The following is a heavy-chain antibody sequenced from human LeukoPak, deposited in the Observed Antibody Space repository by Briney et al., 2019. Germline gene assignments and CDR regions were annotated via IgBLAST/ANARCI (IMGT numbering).Heavy chain of an antibody. Sequence: GGSLRLSCAASGFTFSSYSMNWVPQAPGKGLEWVSSISSSSSYIYYADSVKGRFTISRDNAKNSLYLQMNSLRAEDTAVYYCARTGELLPDAFDIWGQGTMVTVSS. J-gene: IGHJ3*02. CDR3: ARTGELLPDAFDI. D-gene: IGHD1-7*01. V-gene: IGHV3-21*01. CDR1: GFTFSSYS. CDR2: ISSSSSYI.